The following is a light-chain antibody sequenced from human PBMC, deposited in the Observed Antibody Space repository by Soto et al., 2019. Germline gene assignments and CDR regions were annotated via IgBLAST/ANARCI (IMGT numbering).Light chain of an antibody. CDR2: NNN. CDR3: AAWDDSLHGVV. J-gene: IGLJ2*01. Sequence: QPVLTQPPSASGTPGQRVTISCSGSSSNIGSNTVNWYQQLPGTAPKLLIYNNNQRPSGGPDRFSGSKSGTSASLAISGLQSEDEADYYCAAWDDSLHGVVFGGGTKLTVL. CDR1: SSNIGSNT. V-gene: IGLV1-44*01.